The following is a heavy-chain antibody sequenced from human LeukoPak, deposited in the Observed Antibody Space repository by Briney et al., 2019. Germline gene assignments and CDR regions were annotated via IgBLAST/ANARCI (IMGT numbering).Heavy chain of an antibody. J-gene: IGHJ4*02. CDR1: GFTFSGYS. D-gene: IGHD6-13*01. V-gene: IGHV3-21*01. Sequence: EGSLRLSCAASGFTFSGYSMNWVRQAPGKGLEWVSSISSSSSNIYYTDSVKGRFTISRDSAKNSLYLQMNSLRAEDTAVYYCARGGAAAGTPYYFDYWGQGTLVTVSS. CDR2: ISSSSSNI. CDR3: ARGGAAAGTPYYFDY.